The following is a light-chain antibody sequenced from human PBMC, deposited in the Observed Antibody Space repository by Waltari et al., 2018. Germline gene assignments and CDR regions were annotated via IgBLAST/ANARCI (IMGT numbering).Light chain of an antibody. V-gene: IGLV2-14*01. CDR2: DVS. Sequence: QSALTQPASVSGSRGQSITISCTGTSSDVGSYNYVSWYQQHPGKAPKLMIYDVSKRPAGVSKRFSCSKSGNTASLTISGLQAEDEADYYCTSYTSSNTYVFGTGTKVTVL. CDR1: SSDVGSYNY. J-gene: IGLJ1*01. CDR3: TSYTSSNTYV.